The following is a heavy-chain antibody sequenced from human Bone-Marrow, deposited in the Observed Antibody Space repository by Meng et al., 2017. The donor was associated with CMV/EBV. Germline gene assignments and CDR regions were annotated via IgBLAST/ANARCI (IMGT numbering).Heavy chain of an antibody. D-gene: IGHD1-26*01. V-gene: IGHV3-30*02. Sequence: VRLGGSGGGLVRPGGSLGLSCAASGFTFSSYGMHWVRQAPGKGLEWVAFIRYDGSNKYYADSVKGRFTISRDNSKNTLYLQMNSLRAEDTAVYYCAAFSGSYYDYWGQGTLVTVSS. CDR3: AAFSGSYYDY. CDR1: GFTFSSYG. J-gene: IGHJ4*02. CDR2: IRYDGSNK.